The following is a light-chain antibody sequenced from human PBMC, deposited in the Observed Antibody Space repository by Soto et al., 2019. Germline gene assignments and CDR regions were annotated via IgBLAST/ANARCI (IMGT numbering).Light chain of an antibody. V-gene: IGLV2-23*02. CDR1: SSVVGSYNL. CDR2: EVS. Sequence: QSALTQPASVSGSPGQSITISCTGTSSVVGSYNLVSWYQQHPGKAPKLMINEVSKRPSGVSNRFSGSKSGNTASLTISGLQAEDEADYYFCSYAGSSTCVFGTGTKVTVL. CDR3: CSYAGSSTCV. J-gene: IGLJ1*01.